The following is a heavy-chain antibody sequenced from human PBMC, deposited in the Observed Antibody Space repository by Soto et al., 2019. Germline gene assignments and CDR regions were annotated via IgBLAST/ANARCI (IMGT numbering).Heavy chain of an antibody. CDR2: ISGSGGST. CDR1: GFTFSSYA. CDR3: AKEVSARQWLVRNNWFDP. Sequence: PVWSLRLSCAASGFTFSSYAMSWVRQAPGKGLEWVSAISGSGGSTYYADSVKGRFTISRDNSKNTLYLQMNSLRAEDTAVYYCAKEVSARQWLVRNNWFDPWGQGTLVTASS. J-gene: IGHJ5*02. D-gene: IGHD6-19*01. V-gene: IGHV3-23*01.